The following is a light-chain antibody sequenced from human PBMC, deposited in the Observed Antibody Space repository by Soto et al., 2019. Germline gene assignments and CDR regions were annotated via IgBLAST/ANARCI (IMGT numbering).Light chain of an antibody. CDR2: GAS. J-gene: IGKJ4*01. Sequence: IVLTQSPGTLSLSPGERATLSCRASQSVSSSYLAWYQQKPGQAPRLLIYGASRTATGIPDRFSGSGSGTDFTLTISRLEPEDFAMYYCQHCGSSVFTFGGGTKVEIK. CDR3: QHCGSSVFT. CDR1: QSVSSSY. V-gene: IGKV3-20*01.